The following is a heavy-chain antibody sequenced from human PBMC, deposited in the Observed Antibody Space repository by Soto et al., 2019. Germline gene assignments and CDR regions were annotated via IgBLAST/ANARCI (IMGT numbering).Heavy chain of an antibody. D-gene: IGHD2-15*01. V-gene: IGHV3-21*01. J-gene: IGHJ4*02. CDR3: ARDHRALGYCSGGSCYAFDY. CDR1: GFTFSSYS. CDR2: ISSSSSYI. Sequence: GGSLRLSCAASGFTFSSYSMNWVRQAPGKGLEWVSSISSSSSYIYYADSVKGRFTISRDNAKNSLYLQMNSLRAEDTAVYYCARDHRALGYCSGGSCYAFDYWGQGTLVTVSS.